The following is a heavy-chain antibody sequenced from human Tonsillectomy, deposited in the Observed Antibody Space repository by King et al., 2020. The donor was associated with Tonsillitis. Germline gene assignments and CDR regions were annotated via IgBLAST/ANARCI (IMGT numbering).Heavy chain of an antibody. D-gene: IGHD4-17*01. CDR3: ARDDPVPVLRYYGMDV. V-gene: IGHV3-48*04. J-gene: IGHJ6*02. CDR1: GFTFSSYS. CDR2: TSSSSSTI. Sequence: VQLVESGGGLVQPGGSLRLSCAASGFTFSSYSMNWVRQAPGKGLEWVSYTSSSSSTIHYADSVKGRFTISRDNAKNSLYLQMNSLRAEDTALYYCARDDPVPVLRYYGMDVWGQGTTVTVSS.